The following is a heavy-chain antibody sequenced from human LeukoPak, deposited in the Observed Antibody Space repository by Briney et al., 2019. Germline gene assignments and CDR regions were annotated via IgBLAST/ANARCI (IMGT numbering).Heavy chain of an antibody. CDR3: ARDDGFFWSFDY. J-gene: IGHJ4*02. Sequence: SQTLSLTCTVSGGSISSGSYYWSWIRQPAGKGLEWIGRIYTSGSTNYNPSLKSRVTISVDTSKNQFSLKLSSVTAADTAVYYCARDDGFFWSFDYWGQGTLVTVSS. D-gene: IGHD3-3*01. V-gene: IGHV4-61*02. CDR1: GGSISSGSYY. CDR2: IYTSGST.